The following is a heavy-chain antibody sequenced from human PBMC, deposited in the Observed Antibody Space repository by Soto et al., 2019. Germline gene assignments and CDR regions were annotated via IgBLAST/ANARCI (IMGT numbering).Heavy chain of an antibody. Sequence: ASVKVSCKASGYTFTSYDINWVRQATGQGLEWMGWMNPNSGNTGYAQKFQGRVTMTRNTSISTAYMELSSLRSEDTAVYYCARGLGVLCFWELLLIDGFDYWGQGSLVLVSS. CDR3: ARGLGVLCFWELLLIDGFDY. J-gene: IGHJ4*02. CDR2: MNPNSGNT. CDR1: GYTFTSYD. D-gene: IGHD3-10*01. V-gene: IGHV1-8*01.